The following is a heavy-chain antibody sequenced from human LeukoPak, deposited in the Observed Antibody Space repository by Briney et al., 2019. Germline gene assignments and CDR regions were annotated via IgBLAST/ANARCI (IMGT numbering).Heavy chain of an antibody. CDR3: ARAFEYQQTLYNWFDP. Sequence: AASVKVSCKASGGTFSSYAISWVRQAPGQGLEWMGGIIPIFGTANYAQKFQGRVTITADESTSTAYMELSSLRSEDTAVYYCARAFEYQQTLYNWFDPWGQGTLVTVSP. D-gene: IGHD2-2*01. V-gene: IGHV1-69*13. J-gene: IGHJ5*02. CDR2: IIPIFGTA. CDR1: GGTFSSYA.